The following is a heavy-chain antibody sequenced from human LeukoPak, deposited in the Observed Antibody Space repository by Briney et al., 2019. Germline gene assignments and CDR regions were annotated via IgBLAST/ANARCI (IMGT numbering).Heavy chain of an antibody. CDR1: GYTFTSYD. CDR2: MNPNSGNT. J-gene: IGHJ4*02. D-gene: IGHD3-22*01. Sequence: VASVKVSCKASGYTFTSYDINLVRQATGQGLEWMGWMNPNSGNTGYAQKFQGRVTMTRNTSISTAYMELSSLRSEDTAVYYCARGGVVSYYDSSGYYPPDYWGQGTLVTVSS. CDR3: ARGGVVSYYDSSGYYPPDY. V-gene: IGHV1-8*01.